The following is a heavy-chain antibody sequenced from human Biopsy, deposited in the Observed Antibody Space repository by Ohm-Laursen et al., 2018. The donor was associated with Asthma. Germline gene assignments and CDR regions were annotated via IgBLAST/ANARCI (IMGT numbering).Heavy chain of an antibody. V-gene: IGHV1-69*13. J-gene: IGHJ4*02. Sequence: ASVKVSCKPLGGTFNTYVIGWVRQAPGQGLEWMGGINSDFGNTTYPQKFQDRVTITADDSTSTVYMELSSLRSEDTAVYYCARKAGSCISRTCYSLDFWGQGTLVTVSS. CDR2: INSDFGNT. CDR1: GGTFNTYV. D-gene: IGHD2-2*01. CDR3: ARKAGSCISRTCYSLDF.